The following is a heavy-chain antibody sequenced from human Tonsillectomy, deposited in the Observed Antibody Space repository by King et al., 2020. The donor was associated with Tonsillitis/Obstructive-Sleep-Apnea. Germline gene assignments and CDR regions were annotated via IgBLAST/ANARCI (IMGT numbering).Heavy chain of an antibody. CDR3: ARDLLKGVQGLITYFYMDV. Sequence: QLVQSGAEVKKPGASAKVSCKASGYTFTSYYIHWVRQAPGQGLEWMGIINPSGGSTSYAQKFQGRLTMTRDTSTSTVYMELSSLRYEDTAVYYCARDLLKGVQGLITYFYMDVWGKGTTVTVSS. CDR1: GYTFTSYY. D-gene: IGHD3-10*01. V-gene: IGHV1-46*01. J-gene: IGHJ6*03. CDR2: INPSGGST.